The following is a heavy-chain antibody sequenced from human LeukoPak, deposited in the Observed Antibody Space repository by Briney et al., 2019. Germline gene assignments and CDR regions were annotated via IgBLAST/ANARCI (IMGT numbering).Heavy chain of an antibody. J-gene: IGHJ4*02. CDR2: IYSGGST. V-gene: IGHV3-66*01. D-gene: IGHD6-13*01. CDR1: GFTVSSNY. Sequence: PGGSLRLSYAAYGFTVSSNYMSWVRQAPGKGLEWVSVIYSGGSTYYADSVKGRFTISRDNSKNTLYLQMNSLRAEDTAVYYCASSWYYFDYWGQGTLVTVSS. CDR3: ASSWYYFDY.